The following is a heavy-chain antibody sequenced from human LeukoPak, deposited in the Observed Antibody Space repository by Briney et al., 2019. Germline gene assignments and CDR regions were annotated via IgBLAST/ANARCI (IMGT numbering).Heavy chain of an antibody. V-gene: IGHV4-34*01. CDR2: INHSGST. D-gene: IGHD3-22*01. CDR1: GGSISSYY. CDR3: ARIWAVRYYYDTNGYHDY. J-gene: IGHJ4*02. Sequence: PSETLSLTCTVSGGSISSYYWSWIRQPPGKGLEWIGEINHSGSTNYNPSLKSRVTISVDTSKNQFSLKLSSVTAADTAVYYCARIWAVRYYYDTNGYHDYWGQGTLVTVSS.